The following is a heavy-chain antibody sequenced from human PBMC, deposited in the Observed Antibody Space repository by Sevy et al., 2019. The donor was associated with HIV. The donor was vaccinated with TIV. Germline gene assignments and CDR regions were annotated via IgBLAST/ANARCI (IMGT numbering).Heavy chain of an antibody. V-gene: IGHV3-33*07. CDR3: ARETDNSARWLDP. J-gene: IGHJ5*02. CDR2: IWHDGSNK. Sequence: GGSLRLSCAASGFTFNTYWMTWVRQAPGKGLEWVAFIWHDGSNKYMADSVKGRFTISRDNSKNTLFLQMNSLTVEDTAVYYCARETDNSARWLDPWGQGTLVTVSS. D-gene: IGHD4-4*01. CDR1: GFTFNTYW.